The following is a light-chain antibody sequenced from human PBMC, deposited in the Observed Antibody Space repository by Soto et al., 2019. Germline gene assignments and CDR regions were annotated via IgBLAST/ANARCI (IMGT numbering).Light chain of an antibody. CDR2: DVS. V-gene: IGLV2-14*01. CDR3: SSYTSSSRYV. CDR1: SSDVGGYNY. Sequence: ALTQPASVSGSPGQSITISCTGTSSDVGGYNYVSWYQQHPGKAPKLMIYDVSNRPSGVSNRFSGSKSGNTASLTISGLQAEDEADYYCSSYTSSSRYVFGTGTKVTVL. J-gene: IGLJ1*01.